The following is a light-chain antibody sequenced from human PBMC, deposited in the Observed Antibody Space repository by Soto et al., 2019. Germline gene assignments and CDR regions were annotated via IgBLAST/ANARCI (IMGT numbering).Light chain of an antibody. Sequence: SYELTQPPSVSVSPGQTASITCSGDKLGDKYACWYQQKPGQSPVPVIYQHNKRPSGIPERFSGSNSGNTATLTISGTQAMDEADYYCQAWDSSTDVVFGGGTKLTVL. CDR1: KLGDKY. J-gene: IGLJ2*01. CDR2: QHN. V-gene: IGLV3-1*01. CDR3: QAWDSSTDVV.